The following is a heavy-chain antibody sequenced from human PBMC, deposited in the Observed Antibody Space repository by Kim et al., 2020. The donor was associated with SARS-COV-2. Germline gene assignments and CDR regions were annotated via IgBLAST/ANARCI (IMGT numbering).Heavy chain of an antibody. Sequence: SQTLSLTCAVSGGSIISGGYSWSWIRQPPGKGLEWIGYIYYSGSTYYNPSLKSRVTISVDRSKNQFSLKLSSVTAADTAVYYCARSPTTLMVRGLDAFDIWGQGTMVTVSS. D-gene: IGHD3-10*01. CDR1: GGSIISGGYS. J-gene: IGHJ3*02. CDR3: ARSPTTLMVRGLDAFDI. V-gene: IGHV4-30-2*01. CDR2: IYYSGST.